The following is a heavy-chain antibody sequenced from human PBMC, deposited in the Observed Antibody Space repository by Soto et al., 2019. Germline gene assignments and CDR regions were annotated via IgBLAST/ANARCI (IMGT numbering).Heavy chain of an antibody. CDR2: IYFSGSP. D-gene: IGHD3-3*02. CDR1: GGSISRSNYY. CDR3: ARHARFSIFPDYFDY. Sequence: QLQLQESGPGLVKPSETLSLTCTVSGGSISRSNYYWGWIRQPPGKGLEWIGTIYFSGSPYYNPSLKSRVTIFVDTSKNQFSVKLSSVTAADTAVYYCARHARFSIFPDYFDYWGQGPLVTVSS. J-gene: IGHJ4*02. V-gene: IGHV4-39*01.